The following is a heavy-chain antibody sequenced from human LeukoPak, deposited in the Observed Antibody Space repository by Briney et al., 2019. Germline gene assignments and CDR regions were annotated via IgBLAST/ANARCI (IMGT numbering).Heavy chain of an antibody. CDR1: GGSFSGYY. V-gene: IGHV4-34*01. J-gene: IGHJ4*02. D-gene: IGHD3-22*01. CDR2: INHSGTT. Sequence: SETLSLTCAVYGGSFSGYYWSWIRRPPGKGLEWIGEINHSGTTNYNPSLKSRVAISVDTSKDQFSLKLSFVTAADTAVYYCAQNGYYFESWGQGTLATVSS. CDR3: AQNGYYFES.